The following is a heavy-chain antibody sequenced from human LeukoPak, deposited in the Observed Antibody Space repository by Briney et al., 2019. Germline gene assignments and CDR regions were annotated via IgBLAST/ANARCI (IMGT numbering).Heavy chain of an antibody. J-gene: IGHJ4*02. D-gene: IGHD3-3*01. CDR3: AADPRSYYDFWSGYYN. Sequence: GTSVKVSCKASGFTFTSSAVQWVRQARGQRLEWIGWIFVGSGNTNYAQKFQERVTITRDMSTSTAYMELSSLRSEDTAVYYCAADPRSYYDFWSGYYNWGQGTLVTVSS. CDR2: IFVGSGNT. CDR1: GFTFTSSA. V-gene: IGHV1-58*01.